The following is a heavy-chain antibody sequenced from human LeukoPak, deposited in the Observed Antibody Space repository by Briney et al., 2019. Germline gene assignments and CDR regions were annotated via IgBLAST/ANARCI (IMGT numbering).Heavy chain of an antibody. Sequence: SETLSLTCAVYGGSFSGYYWSWIRQPAGKGLEWIGRIYTSGSTNYNPSLKSRVAMSLDRSENQFSLKLNFVTAADTAVYYCARDGWDRSSQTFDYWGQGTLVTVSS. CDR1: GGSFSGYY. V-gene: IGHV4-4*07. CDR3: ARDGWDRSSQTFDY. CDR2: IYTSGST. J-gene: IGHJ4*02. D-gene: IGHD6-13*01.